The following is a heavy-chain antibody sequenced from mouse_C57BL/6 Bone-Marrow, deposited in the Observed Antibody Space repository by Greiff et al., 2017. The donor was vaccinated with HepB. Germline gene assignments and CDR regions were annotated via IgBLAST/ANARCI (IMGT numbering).Heavy chain of an antibody. J-gene: IGHJ3*01. D-gene: IGHD1-1*01. Sequence: QVQLKQSGAELVRPGTSVKLSCKASGYTFTSYWMHWVKQRPGQGLEWIGVIDPSDSYTNYNQKFKGKATLTVDTSSSTAYMQLSSLTSEDSAVYYCARSRYYGSSGFAYWGQGTLVTVSA. CDR3: ARSRYYGSSGFAY. CDR1: GYTFTSYW. CDR2: IDPSDSYT. V-gene: IGHV1-59*01.